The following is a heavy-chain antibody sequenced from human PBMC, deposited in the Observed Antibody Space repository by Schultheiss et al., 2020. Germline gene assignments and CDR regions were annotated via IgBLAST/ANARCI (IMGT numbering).Heavy chain of an antibody. D-gene: IGHD1-26*01. V-gene: IGHV3-30*03. CDR2: ISYDGSNE. CDR3: TTDQGQWELLGFDY. CDR1: GFTFSSDG. J-gene: IGHJ4*02. Sequence: GGSLRLSCAASGFTFSSDGMHWVRQAPGKGLEWVAVISYDGSNEYYADSVKGRITISRDNSKNTLYLQMNSLKTEDRAVYYCTTDQGQWELLGFDYWGQGTMVTGSS.